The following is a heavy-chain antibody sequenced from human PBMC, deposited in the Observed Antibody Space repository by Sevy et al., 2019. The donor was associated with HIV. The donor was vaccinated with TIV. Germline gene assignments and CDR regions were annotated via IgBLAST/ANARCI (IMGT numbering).Heavy chain of an antibody. D-gene: IGHD5-18*01. J-gene: IGHJ6*02. V-gene: IGHV1-2*02. CDR2: INPNSGGT. CDR3: ARDMRRIQLWLPLGYYYYGMDV. Sequence: ASVKVSCKASGYTFTGYYMHWVRQAPGQGLEWMGWINPNSGGTNYAQTFQGRVTMTRDTSISTAYMELSRLRSDDMAVYYCARDMRRIQLWLPLGYYYYGMDVWGQGTTVTVSS. CDR1: GYTFTGYY.